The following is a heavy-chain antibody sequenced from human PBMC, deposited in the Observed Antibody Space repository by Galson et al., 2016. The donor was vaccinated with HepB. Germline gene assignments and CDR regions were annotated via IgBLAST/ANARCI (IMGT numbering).Heavy chain of an antibody. D-gene: IGHD3-3*01. J-gene: IGHJ2*01. V-gene: IGHV4-59*02. Sequence: SETLSLTCTVSHGSVSSYYWAWIRQPPGQGLEWIGYISHTGSTNYNPSLKSRASMSVDTSRNYFSLKLNSVTAADTAVYYCARGLEFAYFDFWGRGTLVAVSS. CDR1: HGSVSSYY. CDR2: ISHTGST. CDR3: ARGLEFAYFDF.